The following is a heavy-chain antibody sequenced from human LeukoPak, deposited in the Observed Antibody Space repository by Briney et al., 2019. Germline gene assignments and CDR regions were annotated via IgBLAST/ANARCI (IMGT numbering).Heavy chain of an antibody. Sequence: PGRSLRLSCAASGFTFSSYSMNWVRQAPGKGLEWVSYISSSSSTIYYADSEKGRFTISRDNAKNSLYLQMNSLRAEDTAVYYCARDSIGVIADFDIWGQGTMVTVSS. D-gene: IGHD2-21*01. CDR3: ARDSIGVIADFDI. V-gene: IGHV3-48*01. J-gene: IGHJ3*02. CDR2: ISSSSSTI. CDR1: GFTFSSYS.